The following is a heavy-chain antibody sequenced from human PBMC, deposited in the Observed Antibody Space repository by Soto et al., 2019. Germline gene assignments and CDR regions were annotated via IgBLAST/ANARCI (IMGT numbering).Heavy chain of an antibody. Sequence: PSETLSLTCTVSGGSISSGNYYWSWIRQPPGKGLEWIGFISYSGSTYYSTSLKSRVTISVDTSKSQFSLNLSSVTAADTAVYYCGGTPHPWGKGTLVTASS. V-gene: IGHV4-30-4*01. CDR3: GGTPHP. CDR1: GGSISSGNYY. D-gene: IGHD1-1*01. CDR2: ISYSGST. J-gene: IGHJ5*02.